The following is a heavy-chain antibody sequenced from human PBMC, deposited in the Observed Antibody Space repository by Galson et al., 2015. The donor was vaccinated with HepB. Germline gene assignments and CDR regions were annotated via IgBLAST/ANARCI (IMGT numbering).Heavy chain of an antibody. D-gene: IGHD1-1*01. J-gene: IGHJ6*02. V-gene: IGHV5-51*01. CDR2: IYPGDSDT. CDR1: GYSFTSYW. CDR3: ARSGVAGTTGYYYYGMDV. Sequence: SGAEVKKPGESLKISCKGSGYSFTSYWIGWVRQMPGKGLEWMGIIYPGDSDTRYSPSFQGQVTISADKSISTAYLQWSSLKASDTAMYYCARSGVAGTTGYYYYGMDVWGQGTTVTVSS.